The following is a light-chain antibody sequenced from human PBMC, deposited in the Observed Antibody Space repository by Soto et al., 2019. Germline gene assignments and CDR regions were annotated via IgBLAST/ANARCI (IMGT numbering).Light chain of an antibody. J-gene: IGLJ1*01. Sequence: ALTQPPSASGSPGQSVTISCTGTSSDVGGYNYVSWYQHHPGKAPKLMLYEVSQRPSGVPDRFSGSKSANTASLTVSGLQAEDEADYYCSSYAGNNNYVFGTGTKLTVL. V-gene: IGLV2-8*01. CDR1: SSDVGGYNY. CDR2: EVS. CDR3: SSYAGNNNYV.